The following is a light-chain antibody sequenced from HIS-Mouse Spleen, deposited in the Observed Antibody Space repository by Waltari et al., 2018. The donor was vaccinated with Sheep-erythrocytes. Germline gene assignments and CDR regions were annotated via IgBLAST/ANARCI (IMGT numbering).Light chain of an antibody. CDR3: CSYAGSSTPWV. J-gene: IGLJ3*02. V-gene: IGLV2-23*01. CDR2: EGS. CDR1: SSDVGSYNL. Sequence: QSALTQPASVSGSPGQSITISCTGTSSDVGSYNLVSWYQQHPGKAPKLMIYEGSKRPSGGSNRFSVSKSGNTASLTISWLQAEDEADYYCCSYAGSSTPWVFGGGTKLTVL.